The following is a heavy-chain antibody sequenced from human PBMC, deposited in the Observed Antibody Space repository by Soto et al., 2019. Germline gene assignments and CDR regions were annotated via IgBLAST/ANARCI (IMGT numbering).Heavy chain of an antibody. CDR2: IIPIFGTA. D-gene: IGHD3-10*01. J-gene: IGHJ5*02. Sequence: EASVKVSCKASGGTFSSYAISWVRQAPGQGLEWMGGIIPIFGTANYAQKFQGRVTITADESTSTAYMELSSLRSEDTAVYYCARDLHQAGSGPPWVFGSEGWFDPWGQGTLVTVSS. V-gene: IGHV1-69*13. CDR1: GGTFSSYA. CDR3: ARDLHQAGSGPPWVFGSEGWFDP.